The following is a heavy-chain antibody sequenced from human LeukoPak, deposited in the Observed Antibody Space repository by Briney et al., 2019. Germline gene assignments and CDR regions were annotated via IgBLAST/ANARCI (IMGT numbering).Heavy chain of an antibody. Sequence: SETLSLTCAVYGGSFSGYYWSWIRQPPGKGLEWIGEINHSGSTNYNPSLKSRVTISVDTSKNQFSLKLSSVTAVDTAVYYCARGRDIVVVVAATTPAHFDYWGQGTLVTVSS. V-gene: IGHV4-34*01. J-gene: IGHJ4*02. CDR3: ARGRDIVVVVAATTPAHFDY. CDR2: INHSGST. D-gene: IGHD2-15*01. CDR1: GGSFSGYY.